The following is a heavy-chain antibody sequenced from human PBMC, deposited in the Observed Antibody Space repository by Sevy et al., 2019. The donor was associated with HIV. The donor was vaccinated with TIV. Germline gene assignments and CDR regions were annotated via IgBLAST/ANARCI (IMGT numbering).Heavy chain of an antibody. CDR3: ARDRYASGDLDY. Sequence: ASVKVSCKASGYTFNNYYIHWVRQAPGHGLEWMGVINPSGGSTNYAQRFQGRVTMTRDTSTSTLYMELNSLRSEDTAVYYCARDRYASGDLDYWGQGTLVTVSS. D-gene: IGHD6-19*01. V-gene: IGHV1-46*02. CDR1: GYTFNNYY. J-gene: IGHJ4*02. CDR2: INPSGGST.